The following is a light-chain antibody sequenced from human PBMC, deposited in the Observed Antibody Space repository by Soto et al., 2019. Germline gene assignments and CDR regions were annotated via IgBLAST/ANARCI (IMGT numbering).Light chain of an antibody. J-gene: IGLJ3*02. Sequence: QSALTQPPSVSGSPGQSVTISCTGTSSDVGSYNRVSWYQQPPGTAPKLMIYEVSNRPSGVPDRFSGSKSGTSASLAISGLQSEDEADYYCASWDDSLNGPVFGGGTKLTVL. CDR3: ASWDDSLNGPV. CDR2: EVS. CDR1: SSDVGSYNR. V-gene: IGLV2-18*01.